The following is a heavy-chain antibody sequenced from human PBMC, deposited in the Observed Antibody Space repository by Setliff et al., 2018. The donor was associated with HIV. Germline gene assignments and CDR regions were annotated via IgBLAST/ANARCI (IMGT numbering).Heavy chain of an antibody. Sequence: KPSETLSLTCTVSGGSISSDDYYWNWIRQPPGKGLEWIGYITYSGSAYYNPSLKSRVTISIDTSNNQISLRLSSVTAADTAVYYCARAEMATIVAFDIWGQGTMVTVSS. J-gene: IGHJ3*02. D-gene: IGHD5-12*01. CDR1: GGSISSDDYY. V-gene: IGHV4-30-4*08. CDR2: ITYSGSA. CDR3: ARAEMATIVAFDI.